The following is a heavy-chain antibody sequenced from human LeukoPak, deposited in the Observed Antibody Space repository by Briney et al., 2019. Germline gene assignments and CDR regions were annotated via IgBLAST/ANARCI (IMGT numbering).Heavy chain of an antibody. CDR2: ISYDGSSK. D-gene: IGHD6-19*01. J-gene: IGHJ4*02. CDR3: ATNSSGWYEFDY. Sequence: GGSLRLSCAASGFTFSSYGMHWVRQAPGKGLEWVAVISYDGSSKYYADSVKGRFTISRDNSKNTLYLQMNSLRAEDTAVYYCATNSSGWYEFDYWGQGTLVTVSS. CDR1: GFTFSSYG. V-gene: IGHV3-30*03.